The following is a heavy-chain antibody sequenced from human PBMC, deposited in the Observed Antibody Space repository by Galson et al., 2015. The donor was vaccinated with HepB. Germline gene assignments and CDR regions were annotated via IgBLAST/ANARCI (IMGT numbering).Heavy chain of an antibody. Sequence: SLRLSCAASGFTFDDYAMHWVRQAPGKGLEWVSGISWNSGSIGYADSVKGRFTISRDNAKNSLYLQMNSLRAEDTAVYYCAKDRSPSVGATKPDAFDIWGQGTMVTVSS. D-gene: IGHD1-26*01. J-gene: IGHJ3*02. CDR2: ISWNSGSI. CDR3: AKDRSPSVGATKPDAFDI. V-gene: IGHV3-9*01. CDR1: GFTFDDYA.